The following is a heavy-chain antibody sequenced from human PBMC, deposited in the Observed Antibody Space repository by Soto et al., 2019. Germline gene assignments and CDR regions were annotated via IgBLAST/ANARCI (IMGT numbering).Heavy chain of an antibody. CDR3: GLITFGGVIATRNYYYYGMDV. J-gene: IGHJ6*02. D-gene: IGHD3-16*02. Sequence: SVKVSCKASGFTFTSSAMQWVRQARGQRLEWIGWIVVGSGNTNYAQKFQERVTITRDMSTSTAYMELSSLRSEDTAVYYCGLITFGGVIATRNYYYYGMDVWGQGTTVTVSS. CDR1: GFTFTSSA. V-gene: IGHV1-58*02. CDR2: IVVGSGNT.